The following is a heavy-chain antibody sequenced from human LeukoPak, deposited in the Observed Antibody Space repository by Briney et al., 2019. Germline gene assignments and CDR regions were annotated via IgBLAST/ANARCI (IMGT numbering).Heavy chain of an antibody. V-gene: IGHV3-23*01. J-gene: IGHJ4*02. CDR1: GFTFSDYA. CDR2: ISGGGEYT. Sequence: GGSLRLSCAASGFTFSDYAMNWVRQAPGKGLEWVSTISGGGEYTRYADSVQGRFIVSRDNSKNTVYLQMTSLRVEDTAVYYCAKDDSGYDLYYFDYWGQGTLVTVSS. D-gene: IGHD5-12*01. CDR3: AKDDSGYDLYYFDY.